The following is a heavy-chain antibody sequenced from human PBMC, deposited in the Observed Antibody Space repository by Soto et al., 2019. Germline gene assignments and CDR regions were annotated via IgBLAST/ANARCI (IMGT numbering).Heavy chain of an antibody. CDR3: ATKTDIVVVVAATRRLDY. CDR1: GFTFSSYA. V-gene: IGHV3-23*01. Sequence: GGSLRLSCAASGFTFSSYAMSWVRQAPGKGLEWVSAISGSGGSTYYADSVKGRFTISRDNSKNMLYLQMNSLRAEDTAVYYCATKTDIVVVVAATRRLDYWGQGTLVTVSS. D-gene: IGHD2-15*01. J-gene: IGHJ4*02. CDR2: ISGSGGST.